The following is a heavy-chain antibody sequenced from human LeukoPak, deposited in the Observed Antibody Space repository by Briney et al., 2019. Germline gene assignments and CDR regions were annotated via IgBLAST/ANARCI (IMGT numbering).Heavy chain of an antibody. CDR2: IDYSEIT. CDR1: GVSISSISYY. CDR3: ARSGGNWFDP. J-gene: IGHJ5*02. Sequence: SETLSLTCTVSGVSISSISYYWGWIRQPPAKGREWIRIIDYSEITYYNPSLKSPVTISVDTSKNWFSLKLRSVPAADTAVYYCARSGGNWFDPWGQGTLVTVYS. V-gene: IGHV4-39*07. D-gene: IGHD3-16*01.